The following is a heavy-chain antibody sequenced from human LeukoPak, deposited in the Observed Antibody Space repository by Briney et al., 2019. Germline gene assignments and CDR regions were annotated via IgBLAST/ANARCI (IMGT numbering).Heavy chain of an antibody. J-gene: IGHJ4*02. CDR1: GGSFSGYY. V-gene: IGHV4-34*01. D-gene: IGHD2-21*02. CDR3: ARGLSAIVH. CDR2: INHSGST. Sequence: SETLSLTCAVYGGSFSGYYWSWIRQPPGKGLEWIGEINHSGSTNYNPSLKSRVTISVDTSKSQFSLKLSSVTAADTAVYYCARGLSAIVHWGLGTLVTVSS.